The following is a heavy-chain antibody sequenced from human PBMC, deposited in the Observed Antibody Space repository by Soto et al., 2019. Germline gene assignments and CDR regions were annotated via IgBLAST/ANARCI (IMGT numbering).Heavy chain of an antibody. J-gene: IGHJ6*02. Sequence: QVQLQESGPGLVQPSETLALTCSVSGGSVTSSAYHWSWIRQSPEKGLEGIGYVSYNGGANYNPSLSGRVTICLDTSQIQVSLGLTSVTAGDTAVYYCARDDRARSGYYSFYYYGLDVWGRGTTVTVSS. CDR3: ARDDRARSGYYSFYYYGLDV. D-gene: IGHD3-22*01. V-gene: IGHV4-61*08. CDR1: GGSVTSSAYH. CDR2: VSYNGGA.